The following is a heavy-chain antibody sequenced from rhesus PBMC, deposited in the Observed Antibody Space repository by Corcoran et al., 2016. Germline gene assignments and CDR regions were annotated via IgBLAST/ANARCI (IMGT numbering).Heavy chain of an antibody. CDR1: GFTFSDYY. V-gene: IGHV3S16*01. CDR3: ARVYGNYGLDS. D-gene: IGHD4-35*01. J-gene: IGHJ6*01. CDR2: ISSGSSYI. Sequence: EVQLVESGGGLVQPGGSLRLSWAASGFTFSDYYMSWVRQAPGKGLDWVSTISSGSSYIYYADSVKGRFTISRDNAKNSLSLQMNSLKTEDTAVYFCARVYGNYGLDSWGQGVVVTVSS.